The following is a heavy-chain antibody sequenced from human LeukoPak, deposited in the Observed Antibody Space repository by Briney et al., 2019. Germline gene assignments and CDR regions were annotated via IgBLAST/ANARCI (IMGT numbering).Heavy chain of an antibody. Sequence: PSETLSLTCTVSGGSISSYYWSWIRQPAGKGLEWIGRIYTSGSTTYNPSLKSRVTMSVDTSKNQFSLKLRSVTAADTAVYYCARRGKMGLWFGEFKPHFDYWGQGTLVTVSS. V-gene: IGHV4-4*07. CDR2: IYTSGST. D-gene: IGHD3-10*01. CDR1: GGSISSYY. J-gene: IGHJ4*02. CDR3: ARRGKMGLWFGEFKPHFDY.